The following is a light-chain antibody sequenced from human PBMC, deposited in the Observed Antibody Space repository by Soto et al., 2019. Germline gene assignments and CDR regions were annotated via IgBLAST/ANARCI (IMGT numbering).Light chain of an antibody. CDR2: GNN. CDR3: QSYDTRLNGVV. CDR1: NSNIGAAYD. J-gene: IGLJ2*01. Sequence: QSVLTQPPSVSGAPGQRVTISCTGDNSNIGAAYDVHWYQHFPGTPPKLFISGNNNRPSGVPDRFSGSKSATSASLAITDLQCEDEADYFCQSYDTRLNGVVFGGGTKLTVL. V-gene: IGLV1-40*01.